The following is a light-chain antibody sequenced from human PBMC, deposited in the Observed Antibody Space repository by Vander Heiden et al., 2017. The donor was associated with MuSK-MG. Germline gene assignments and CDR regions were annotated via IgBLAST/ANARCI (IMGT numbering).Light chain of an antibody. CDR3: QQEDSSPLT. CDR1: QSVLYSSNNKNH. J-gene: IGKJ4*01. Sequence: DIVMTQSPDSLAVSLGERATINCKSSQSVLYSSNNKNHLAWFQQKPGQPPKLLIYWASTRESGVPDRFSGSGSGTDFTLTISSLQAEDVAVYYCQQEDSSPLTFGGGTKVEIK. V-gene: IGKV4-1*01. CDR2: WAS.